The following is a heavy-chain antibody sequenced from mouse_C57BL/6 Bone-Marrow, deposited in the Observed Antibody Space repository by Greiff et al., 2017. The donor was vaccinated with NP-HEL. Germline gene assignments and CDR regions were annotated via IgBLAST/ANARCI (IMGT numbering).Heavy chain of an antibody. J-gene: IGHJ2*01. D-gene: IGHD1-1*01. Sequence: EVKLVESGGGLVKPGGSLKLSCAASGFTFSSYAMSWVRQTPEKRLEWVATISDGGSYTYYPDNVKGRFTISRDNAKNNLYLQMSHLKSEDTAMYYCARDAQSGSSYGDYWGQGTTLTVSS. V-gene: IGHV5-4*01. CDR3: ARDAQSGSSYGDY. CDR1: GFTFSSYA. CDR2: ISDGGSYT.